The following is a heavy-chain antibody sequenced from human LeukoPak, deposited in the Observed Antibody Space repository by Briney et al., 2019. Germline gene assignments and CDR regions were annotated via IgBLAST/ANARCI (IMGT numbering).Heavy chain of an antibody. D-gene: IGHD2-15*01. CDR1: GFTFSSYA. CDR2: ISGSGGST. V-gene: IGHV3-23*01. J-gene: IGHJ4*02. CDR3: AKAYAYLPAATPLDY. Sequence: GGSLRLSCAASGFTFSSYAMSWVRQARGKGLECVSSISGSGGSTYYADSVKGRFTISRDNSKNTLYLQMNSLRAEDTAVYYCAKAYAYLPAATPLDYWGQGTLVTVSS.